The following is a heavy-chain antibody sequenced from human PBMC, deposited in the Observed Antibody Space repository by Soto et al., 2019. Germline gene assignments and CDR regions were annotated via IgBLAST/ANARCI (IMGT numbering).Heavy chain of an antibody. CDR1: GGSISXXXYX. J-gene: IGHJ3*02. CDR3: ARDEWEQKGGHAFDI. Sequence: GPGLXKPXQTLXLTCTVSGGSISXXXYXWSWIRXXXXXGLEWIGYIYYSGSTYYNPSLKSRVTISVDTSKNQFSLKLSSVTAADTAVYYCARDEWEQKGGHAFDIWGQGTMVTVSS. CDR2: IYYSGST. V-gene: IGHV4-31*03. D-gene: IGHD1-26*01.